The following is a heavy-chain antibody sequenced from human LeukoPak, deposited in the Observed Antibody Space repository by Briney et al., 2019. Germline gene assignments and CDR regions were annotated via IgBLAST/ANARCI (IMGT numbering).Heavy chain of an antibody. Sequence: GGSLRLACAAAAFTFSSYCMHWVRQAPGKGRGWVAFIWYVGSNKYYADSVKGRFTISRDNSKNTVYLQMNSLRAEDTAVYYCATEAPILGSGTLYWGQGTLVTVSS. CDR2: IWYVGSNK. CDR3: ATEAPILGSGTLY. J-gene: IGHJ4*02. D-gene: IGHD1-26*01. V-gene: IGHV3-30*02. CDR1: AFTFSSYC.